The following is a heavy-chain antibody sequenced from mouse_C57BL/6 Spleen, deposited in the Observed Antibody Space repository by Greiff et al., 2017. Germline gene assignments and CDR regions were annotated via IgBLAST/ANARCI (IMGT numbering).Heavy chain of an antibody. Sequence: EVKLVESGGDLVKPGGSLKLSCAASGFSFSSYGMSWVRQTPDKRLEWVATISSGGSYTYYPDSVKGRFTISRDNAKNTLYLQMSSLKSEDTAIYYYARQSENGAPYYFDYWGKGTTLTVSS. V-gene: IGHV5-6*01. CDR3: ARQSENGAPYYFDY. J-gene: IGHJ2*01. D-gene: IGHD1-2*01. CDR2: ISSGGSYT. CDR1: GFSFSSYG.